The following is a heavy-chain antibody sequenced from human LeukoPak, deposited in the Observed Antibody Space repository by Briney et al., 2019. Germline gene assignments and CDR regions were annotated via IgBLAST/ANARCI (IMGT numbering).Heavy chain of an antibody. V-gene: IGHV4-4*07. J-gene: IGHJ4*02. CDR1: GGSISSYY. CDR3: ARDRFGMSATGTDFDY. Sequence: SETLSLTCTVSGGSISSYYWSWIRQPAGKGLEWIGRIYTIGSTNYNPSLKSRVTMSVDTSKNQFSLKLSSVTAADTAVYYCARDRFGMSATGTDFDYWGQGTLVTVSS. CDR2: IYTIGST. D-gene: IGHD6-13*01.